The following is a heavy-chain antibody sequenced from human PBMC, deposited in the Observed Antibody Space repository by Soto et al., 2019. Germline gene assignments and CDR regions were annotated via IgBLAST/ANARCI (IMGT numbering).Heavy chain of an antibody. CDR2: IIPILGIA. V-gene: IGHV1-69*02. J-gene: IGHJ3*02. D-gene: IGHD2-2*01. Sequence: QVQLVQSGAEVKKPGSSVKVSCKASGGTFSSYTISWVRQAPGQGLEWMGRIIPILGIANYAQKFQGRVTITADKSTSTAYMERSSLRSEDTAVYYCARRSSTSSDAFDIWGQGTMVTVSS. CDR3: ARRSSTSSDAFDI. CDR1: GGTFSSYT.